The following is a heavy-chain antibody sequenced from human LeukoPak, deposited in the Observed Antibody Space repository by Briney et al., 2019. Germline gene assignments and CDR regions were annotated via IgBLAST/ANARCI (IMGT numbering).Heavy chain of an antibody. CDR1: GGSISSYY. CDR3: ARTTYYYDSSGYSPAGPFDY. CDR2: IYYSGST. V-gene: IGHV4-59*08. J-gene: IGHJ4*02. Sequence: SETLSLTCTVSGGSISSYYWSWIRQPPGKGLVWIGYIYYSGSTNYNPSLKSRVTISVDTSKNQFSLKLSSVTAADTAVYYCARTTYYYDSSGYSPAGPFDYWGQGTLVTVSS. D-gene: IGHD3-22*01.